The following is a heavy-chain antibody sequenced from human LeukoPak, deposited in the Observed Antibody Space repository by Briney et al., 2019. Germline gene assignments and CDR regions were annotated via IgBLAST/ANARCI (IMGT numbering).Heavy chain of an antibody. CDR2: ISGSGGST. J-gene: IGHJ4*02. CDR3: ARQYGGYDYFDY. Sequence: GGSLRLSCAASGFTFSIYAMSWVRQAPGKGLEWVSAISGSGGSTYYADSVKGRFTISRDKSKNTLYLQMSSLRADDTAVYYSARQYGGYDYFDYWGQGTLVTVSS. CDR1: GFTFSIYA. D-gene: IGHD5-12*01. V-gene: IGHV3-23*01.